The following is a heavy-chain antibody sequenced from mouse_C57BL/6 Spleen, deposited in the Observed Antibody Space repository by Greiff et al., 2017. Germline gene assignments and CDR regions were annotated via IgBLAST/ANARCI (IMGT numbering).Heavy chain of an antibody. CDR1: GFNIKDDY. CDR3: TPNWDGAMDY. D-gene: IGHD4-1*01. J-gene: IGHJ4*01. CDR2: IDPENGDT. Sequence: EVHLVESGAELVRPGASVKLSCTASGFNIKDDYMHWVKQRPEQGLEWIGWIDPENGDTEYASKFQGKATITADTSSNTAYLQLSSLTSEDTAVYYCTPNWDGAMDYWGQGTSVTVSS. V-gene: IGHV14-4*01.